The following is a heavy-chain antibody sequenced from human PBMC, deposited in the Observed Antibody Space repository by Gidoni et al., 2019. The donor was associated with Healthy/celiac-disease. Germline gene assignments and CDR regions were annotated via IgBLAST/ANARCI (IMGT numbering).Heavy chain of an antibody. V-gene: IGHV1-3*04. D-gene: IGHD1-26*01. Sequence: QVQLVQSGAEVKKPGASVTVSCRSSGYAFTSYALHGVRQAPGQWLEWMGWINTGNGNTSYSHKFQGRVTITRDTSASTAYMELRSLCSEATAVYYCARGRWDLWYFDYWGQGTLVTVSS. CDR3: ARGRWDLWYFDY. CDR1: GYAFTSYA. CDR2: INTGNGNT. J-gene: IGHJ4*02.